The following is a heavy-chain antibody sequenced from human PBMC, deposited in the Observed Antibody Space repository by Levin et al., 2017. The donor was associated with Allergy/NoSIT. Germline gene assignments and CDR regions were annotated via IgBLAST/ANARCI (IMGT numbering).Heavy chain of an antibody. CDR3: ARGQYGDYYYYGMDV. CDR2: ISSSSSYI. Sequence: MPGGSLRLSCAASGFTFSSYSMNWVRQAPGKGLEWVSSISSSSSYIYYADSVKGRFTISRDNAKNSLYLQMNSLRAEDTAVYYCARGQYGDYYYYGMDVWGQGTTVTVSS. V-gene: IGHV3-21*01. D-gene: IGHD2-8*01. J-gene: IGHJ6*02. CDR1: GFTFSSYS.